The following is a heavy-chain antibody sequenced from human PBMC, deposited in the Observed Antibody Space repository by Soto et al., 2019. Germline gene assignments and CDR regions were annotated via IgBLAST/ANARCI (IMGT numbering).Heavy chain of an antibody. CDR3: ARDAPPEDY. J-gene: IGHJ4*02. CDR2: MNPNSGNT. CDR1: GYTFTSYD. Sequence: ASVKVSCKASGYTFTSYDINWVRQATGQGLEWMGWMNPNSGNTGYAQKFQGRVTITRDTSTSTAYMELRSLRSDDTAVYYCARDAPPEDYWGQGTLVTVSS. V-gene: IGHV1-8*01.